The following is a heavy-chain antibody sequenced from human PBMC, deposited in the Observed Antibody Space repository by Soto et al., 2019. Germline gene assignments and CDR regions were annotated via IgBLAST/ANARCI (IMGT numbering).Heavy chain of an antibody. CDR2: FRTSGDDGTT. J-gene: IGHJ4*02. CDR3: AKKVNSGPGSQYFDY. D-gene: IGHD3-10*01. CDR1: GFTFSSYS. V-gene: IGHV3-23*01. Sequence: EVQLLESGGGLVQPGGSLRLSCAASGFTFSSYSMSWVRQAPGKGLEWVSGFRTSGDDGTTYYADSVKGRFTISRDNSKTTLFLQMDNLRAEDTAIYYCAKKVNSGPGSQYFDYWGQGTLVTVSS.